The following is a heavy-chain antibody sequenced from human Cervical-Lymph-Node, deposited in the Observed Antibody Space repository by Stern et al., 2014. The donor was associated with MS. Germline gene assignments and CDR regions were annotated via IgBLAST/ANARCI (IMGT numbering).Heavy chain of an antibody. Sequence: VQLEESGAEVKKPGASVTVSCEPSGYTFTDYYIHWLRQAPGQGPEWMGRISPKNGDTNYAPRFQGRVTMTRDTSISIVYLEVTRLRFDDTAVYYCAENMDVWGQGTTVTVSS. J-gene: IGHJ6*02. CDR3: AENMDV. CDR1: GYTFTDYY. V-gene: IGHV1-2*02. CDR2: ISPKNGDT.